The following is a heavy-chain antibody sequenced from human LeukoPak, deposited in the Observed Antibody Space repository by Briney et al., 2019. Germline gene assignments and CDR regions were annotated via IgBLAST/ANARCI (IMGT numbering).Heavy chain of an antibody. CDR2: IIPIFGTA. J-gene: IGHJ4*02. V-gene: IGHV1-69*05. CDR1: GGTFSSYA. D-gene: IGHD6-6*01. Sequence: SVTVSCKASGGTFSSYAISWVRQAPGQGLEWMGGIIPIFGTANYAQKFQGRVTITTDESTSTAYMELSSLRSEDTAVYYCARSGVAAFSFDYWGQGTLVTVSS. CDR3: ARSGVAAFSFDY.